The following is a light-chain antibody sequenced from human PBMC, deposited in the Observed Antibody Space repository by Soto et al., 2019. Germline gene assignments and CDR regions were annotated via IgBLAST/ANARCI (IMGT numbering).Light chain of an antibody. Sequence: QSALTQPASVSGSPGQSIAISCTGTSSDVGGYNYVSWYQQHPGKAPKLMIYDVSNRPAGVSNRFSGSKSGNTASLTISGLKYEDEADYYCCSYTTSSTYVFGTGTKLTVL. V-gene: IGLV2-14*03. CDR2: DVS. CDR1: SSDVGGYNY. J-gene: IGLJ1*01. CDR3: CSYTTSSTYV.